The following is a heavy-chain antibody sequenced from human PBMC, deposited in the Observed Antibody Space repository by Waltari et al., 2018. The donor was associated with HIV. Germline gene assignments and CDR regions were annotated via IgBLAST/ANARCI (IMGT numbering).Heavy chain of an antibody. CDR2: INHSGST. J-gene: IGHJ5*02. D-gene: IGHD3-3*01. V-gene: IGHV4-34*01. CDR3: AIGYYDFWSGSFREFDP. CDR1: GGSFSGYY. Sequence: QVQLQQWGAGLLKPSETLSLTCAVYGGSFSGYYWSWIRQPPGKGLEWIGEINHSGSTNYNPSLKSRVTKSVDTSKNQFSLKLSSVTAADTAVYYCAIGYYDFWSGSFREFDPWGQGTLVTVSS.